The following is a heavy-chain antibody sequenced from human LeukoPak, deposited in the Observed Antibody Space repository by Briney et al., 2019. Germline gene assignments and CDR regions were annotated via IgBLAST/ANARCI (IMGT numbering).Heavy chain of an antibody. CDR1: GGSISSSSYY. V-gene: IGHV4-39*01. D-gene: IGHD3-10*01. Sequence: SETLSLTCTVSGGSISSSSYYWGWIRQPPGKGLEWIGSIYYSGSTYYNPSLKSRVTISVDTSKNQFSLKLSSVTAADTAVYYCARSGWYGSGSYYDRNFDYWGQGTLVTVSS. CDR3: ARSGWYGSGSYYDRNFDY. J-gene: IGHJ4*02. CDR2: IYYSGST.